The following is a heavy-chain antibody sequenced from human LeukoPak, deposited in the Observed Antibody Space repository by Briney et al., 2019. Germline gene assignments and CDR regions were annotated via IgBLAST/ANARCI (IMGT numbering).Heavy chain of an antibody. CDR1: GYTFTSYG. Sequence: ASVKVSCKASGYTFTSYGISWVRQAPGQGLEWMGWISAYNGNTNYAQKLQGRVTMTTDTSTSTAYMELRSLRSDDTAVYYCARAGIVGATAVYYYYYYMDVWGKGTTVTVSS. D-gene: IGHD1-26*01. CDR2: ISAYNGNT. V-gene: IGHV1-18*01. J-gene: IGHJ6*03. CDR3: ARAGIVGATAVYYYYYYMDV.